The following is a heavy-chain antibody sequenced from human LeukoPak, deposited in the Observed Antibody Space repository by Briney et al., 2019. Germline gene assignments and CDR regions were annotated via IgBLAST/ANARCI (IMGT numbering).Heavy chain of an antibody. CDR1: GASFSGYY. V-gene: IGHV4-34*01. CDR3: ARGYDYGNYND. Sequence: SETLSLTCAVYGASFSGYYWSWIRQPPGKGLEWIGEINHSGSTNYNPSLKSRVTISVDTSKNQFSLKLTSGTAADTAVYYCARGYDYGNYNDWGQGTLVTVSS. D-gene: IGHD4-11*01. CDR2: INHSGST. J-gene: IGHJ4*02.